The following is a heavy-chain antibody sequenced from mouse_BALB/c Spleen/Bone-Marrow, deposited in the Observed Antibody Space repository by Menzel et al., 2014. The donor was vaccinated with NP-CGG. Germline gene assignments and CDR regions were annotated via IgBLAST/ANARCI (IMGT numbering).Heavy chain of an antibody. Sequence: QVQLKQSGAELMKPGASVKISCKATGYTFSSYWMHWVKQRPGQGLEWIGYINPSTGYTEYNQKLKDKATLTADKSSSTAYMQLSSLTSEDSAVYYCAITTAAWFAYWGQGTLVTVSA. CDR2: INPSTGYT. V-gene: IGHV1S26*01. D-gene: IGHD1-2*01. J-gene: IGHJ3*01. CDR3: AITTAAWFAY. CDR1: GYTFSSYW.